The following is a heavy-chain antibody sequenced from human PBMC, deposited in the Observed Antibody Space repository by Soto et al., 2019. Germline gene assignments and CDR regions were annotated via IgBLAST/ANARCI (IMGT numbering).Heavy chain of an antibody. J-gene: IGHJ4*02. Sequence: QVQLQESGPGLVKTSQTLSLTCTVSGGSISSGAYYWSWISQHPGKGLEWIGYIFYRGSTYYNPSLKIRVLSSIERTKSQFSLELSSVTAADTAVYYCARVIVAVPTRSFDYWGQGTLVTVSS. V-gene: IGHV4-31*03. CDR3: ARVIVAVPTRSFDY. CDR2: IFYRGST. CDR1: GGSISSGAYY. D-gene: IGHD6-13*01.